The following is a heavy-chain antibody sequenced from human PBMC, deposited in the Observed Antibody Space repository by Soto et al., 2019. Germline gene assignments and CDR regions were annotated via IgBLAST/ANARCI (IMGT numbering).Heavy chain of an antibody. CDR3: ARPYSSTWNYFDY. J-gene: IGHJ4*02. V-gene: IGHV3-30*03. D-gene: IGHD6-13*01. Sequence: PGGSLRLSCAAAGFTFSDYGMHWVRQAPGKGLEWVAVISYDGSKYYAGSVKGRFTISRDNSKNTLSLQMNSLRAEDTAVYYCARPYSSTWNYFDYWGQGTLVTVSS. CDR2: ISYDGSK. CDR1: GFTFSDYG.